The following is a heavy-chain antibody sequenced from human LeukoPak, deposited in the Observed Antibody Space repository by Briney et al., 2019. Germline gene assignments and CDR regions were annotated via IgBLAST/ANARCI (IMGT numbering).Heavy chain of an antibody. J-gene: IGHJ4*02. CDR3: ARVGPYSYGNNAYYFDY. CDR1: GFTFSIHG. V-gene: IGHV3-33*01. CDR2: IWYDGSNK. D-gene: IGHD1-26*01. Sequence: HPGGSLRLSCAASGFTFSIHGMHWVRQAPGKGLEWVAVIWYDGSNKYYADSMKGRFTISRDNSKNTLYLQMNSLRAEDTAVYYCARVGPYSYGNNAYYFDYWGQGTLVTVSS.